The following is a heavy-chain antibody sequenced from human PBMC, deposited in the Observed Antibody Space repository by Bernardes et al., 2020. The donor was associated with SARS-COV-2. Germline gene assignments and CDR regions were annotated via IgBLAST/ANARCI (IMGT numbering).Heavy chain of an antibody. CDR1: GGAIPSSSYY. CDR3: VGHLYSSGWGSFDY. V-gene: IGHV4-39*01. D-gene: IGHD6-19*01. Sequence: SETLSLTCTVSGGAIPSSSYYWGWIRQPPGKGLEWIGSIYYSGSTNYNPSLQSRVTISVDTSKDQFSLKLNSLTAADTAVYYCVGHLYSSGWGSFDYWVQGTLVTVSS. CDR2: IYYSGST. J-gene: IGHJ4*02.